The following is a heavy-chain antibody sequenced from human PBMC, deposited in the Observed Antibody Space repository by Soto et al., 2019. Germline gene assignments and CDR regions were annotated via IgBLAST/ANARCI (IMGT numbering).Heavy chain of an antibody. Sequence: PSETLSLTCTVSGGSISSYYWSWIRQPPGKGLEWIGYIYYSGSTNYSPSLKSRVTISVDTSKNQFSLKLSSVTAADTAVYYCARMAASTVTTGYNWFDPWGQGTLVTVSS. V-gene: IGHV4-59*01. J-gene: IGHJ5*02. CDR3: ARMAASTVTTGYNWFDP. CDR2: IYYSGST. CDR1: GGSISSYY. D-gene: IGHD4-17*01.